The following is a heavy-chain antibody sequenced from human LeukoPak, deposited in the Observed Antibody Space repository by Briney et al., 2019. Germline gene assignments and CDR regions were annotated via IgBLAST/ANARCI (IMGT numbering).Heavy chain of an antibody. J-gene: IGHJ4*02. D-gene: IGHD6-19*01. Sequence: GASVKVSCKASGYTFTSYGISWVRQAPGQGLEWVGWISPYSGVTKYIEALQGRATLTTDTSTNTAYMELRSLRSDDTAVYYCARHIPVSGQSLYYFDHWGQGTLLTVSS. V-gene: IGHV1-18*01. CDR1: GYTFTSYG. CDR3: ARHIPVSGQSLYYFDH. CDR2: ISPYSGVT.